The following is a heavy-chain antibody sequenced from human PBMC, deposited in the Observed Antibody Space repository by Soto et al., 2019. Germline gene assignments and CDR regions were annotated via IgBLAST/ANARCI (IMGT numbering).Heavy chain of an antibody. D-gene: IGHD6-19*01. CDR1: GFSLSTSEVG. V-gene: IGHV2-5*02. J-gene: IGHJ5*02. CDR2: IYWDDDK. CDR3: AHAPGIAVTTNWFDP. Sequence: QITLKESGPTLVKPTQTLTLTCTFSGFSLSTSEVGVGWIRQPPGKALQWLALIYWDDDKRYSPSLKSRLTITKYTSKNQVVLTMTNMDPVDTATYYCAHAPGIAVTTNWFDPWGQGILVTVSS.